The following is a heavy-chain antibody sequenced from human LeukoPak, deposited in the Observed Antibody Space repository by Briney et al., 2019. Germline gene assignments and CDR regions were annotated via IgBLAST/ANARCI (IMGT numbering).Heavy chain of an antibody. D-gene: IGHD2-21*02. CDR1: GGSISSGSYY. CDR2: INHSGST. J-gene: IGHJ3*02. V-gene: IGHV4-39*07. CDR3: AREAAYCGGDCYSSTKSGARDAFDI. Sequence: PSETLSLTCTVSGGSISSGSYYWSWIRQPPGKGLEWIGEINHSGSTNYNPSLKSRVTISVDTSKNQFSLKLSSVTAADTAVYYCAREAAYCGGDCYSSTKSGARDAFDIWGQGTMVTVSS.